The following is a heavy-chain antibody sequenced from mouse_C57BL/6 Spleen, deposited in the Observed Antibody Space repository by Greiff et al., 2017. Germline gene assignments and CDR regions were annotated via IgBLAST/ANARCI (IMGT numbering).Heavy chain of an antibody. CDR3: ERQELGAVDT. J-gene: IGHJ2*01. CDR1: GFTFSDYG. Sequence: EVKLVEPGGGLVKPGGSLKLSCAASGFTFSDYGMHWVRQAPEKGLEWVAYISSGGSTIYYADTVKGRFTISRDNAKNTLFLQITSLRSEDTDMYYCERQELGAVDTWGQGTTLTVTT. CDR2: ISSGGSTI. V-gene: IGHV5-17*01. D-gene: IGHD4-1*01.